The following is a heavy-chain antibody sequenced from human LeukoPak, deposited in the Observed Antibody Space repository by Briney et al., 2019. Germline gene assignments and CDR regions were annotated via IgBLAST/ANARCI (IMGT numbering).Heavy chain of an antibody. V-gene: IGHV1-2*02. J-gene: IGHJ4*02. D-gene: IGHD2-15*01. CDR1: GYTFTGYY. CDR3: ARVPWQYCSGGSCYSDYFDY. Sequence: ASVKVSCKASGYTFTGYYMHWVRRAPGQGLEWMGWINPNSGGTNYAQKFQGRVTMTRDTSISTAYMELSRLRSDDTAVYYCARVPWQYCSGGSCYSDYFDYWGQGTLVTVSS. CDR2: INPNSGGT.